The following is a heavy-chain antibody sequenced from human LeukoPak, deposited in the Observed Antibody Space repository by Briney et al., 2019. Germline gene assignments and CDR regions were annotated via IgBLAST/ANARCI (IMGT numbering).Heavy chain of an antibody. CDR1: GYTFTSYG. Sequence: ASVKVSCKASGYTFTSYGISWVRQAPGQGLEGMGWISAYNGNTNYAQKLQGRVTMTTDTSTSTAYMELRSLRSDDTAVYYCARGDPADYYYGMDVWGQGTTVTVSS. CDR3: ARGDPADYYYGMDV. J-gene: IGHJ6*02. CDR2: ISAYNGNT. V-gene: IGHV1-18*01.